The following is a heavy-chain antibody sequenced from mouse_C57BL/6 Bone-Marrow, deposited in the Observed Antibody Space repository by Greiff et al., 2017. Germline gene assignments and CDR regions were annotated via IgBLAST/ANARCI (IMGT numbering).Heavy chain of an antibody. Sequence: QVQLQQSGAELVKPGASVKISCKASGYAFSSYWMNWVKQRPGKGLEWIGQIYPGDGDTNYNGKFKGKATLTADKSSSTAYMQLSSLTSEDSAVYICARLGLGSNYFDYWGQGTTLTVSS. CDR2: IYPGDGDT. V-gene: IGHV1-80*01. CDR3: ARLGLGSNYFDY. D-gene: IGHD4-1*01. CDR1: GYAFSSYW. J-gene: IGHJ2*01.